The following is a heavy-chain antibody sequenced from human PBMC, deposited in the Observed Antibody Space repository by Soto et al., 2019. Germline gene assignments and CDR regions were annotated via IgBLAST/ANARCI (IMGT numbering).Heavy chain of an antibody. J-gene: IGHJ5*02. CDR2: IVVGSGNT. V-gene: IGHV1-58*02. D-gene: IGHD1-1*01. Sequence: GASVKVSCKASGYTFTNFGISWVRQAPGQGLEWIGWIVVGSGNTNYAQKFQERVTITRDMSTSTAYMELSSLRSEDTAVYYCAASWNPDNWFDPWGQGTLVTVSS. CDR3: AASWNPDNWFDP. CDR1: GYTFTNFG.